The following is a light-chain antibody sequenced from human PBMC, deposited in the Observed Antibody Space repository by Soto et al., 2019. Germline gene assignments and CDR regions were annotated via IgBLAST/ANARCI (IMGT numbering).Light chain of an antibody. V-gene: IGKV3-15*01. Sequence: EIVMTQSPATLSVCPGERVTLSCRASQSVNFNLAWYQQKPGQAPRLLMYGASSRATGIPARFSGSGSRTEFTLSISSLQSEDFAVYYCQQYENWPRTFGQGTKV. CDR3: QQYENWPRT. J-gene: IGKJ1*01. CDR2: GAS. CDR1: QSVNFN.